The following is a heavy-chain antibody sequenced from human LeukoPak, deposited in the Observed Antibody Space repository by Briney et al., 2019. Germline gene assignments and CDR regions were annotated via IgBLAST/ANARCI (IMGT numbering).Heavy chain of an antibody. J-gene: IGHJ5*02. CDR3: ARHTLIVGANFNIWFDP. CDR1: GGSISSSSYY. CDR2: IYYSGST. Sequence: SEPLSLTRTVSGGSISSSSYYWGWIRQPPGKGLEWIGIIYYSGSTYYNPSLKSRVTISVDTSKNQFSLKLSSVTAADTAVYYCARHTLIVGANFNIWFDPWGQGTLVTVSS. D-gene: IGHD1-26*01. V-gene: IGHV4-39*01.